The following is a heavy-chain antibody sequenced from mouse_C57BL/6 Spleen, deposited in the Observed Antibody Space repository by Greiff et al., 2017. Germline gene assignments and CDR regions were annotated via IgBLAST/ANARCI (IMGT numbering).Heavy chain of an antibody. CDR2: IDPSDSET. D-gene: IGHD2-2*01. CDR1: GYTFTSSW. J-gene: IGHJ3*01. CDR3: ARSGYGYEFAY. V-gene: IGHV1-52*01. Sequence: VQLQQPGAELVRPGSSVKLSCKASGYTFTSSWMHWVKQRPIQGLEWIGNIDPSDSETPYNQKFKDKATLTVDNSSSTAYMQLSSLTSEDAADYYCARSGYGYEFAYWGQGTLVTVSA.